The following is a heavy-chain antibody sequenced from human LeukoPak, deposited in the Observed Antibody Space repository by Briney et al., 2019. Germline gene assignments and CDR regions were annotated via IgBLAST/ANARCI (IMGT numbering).Heavy chain of an antibody. CDR1: GFTFSNAW. CDR3: TTDTYSGSSHGGY. Sequence: GGSLRLSCAASGFTFSNAWMSWVRQAPGKGLERVGRIKSKTDGWTTDYAAPVKGRFTISRDDSKNTLYLQMNSLKTEDTAVYYCTTDTYSGSSHGGYWGQGTLVTVSS. J-gene: IGHJ4*02. D-gene: IGHD1-26*01. CDR2: IKSKTDGWTT. V-gene: IGHV3-15*01.